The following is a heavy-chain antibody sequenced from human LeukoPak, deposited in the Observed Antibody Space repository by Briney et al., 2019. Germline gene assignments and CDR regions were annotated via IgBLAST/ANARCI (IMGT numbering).Heavy chain of an antibody. CDR2: IYASGST. V-gene: IGHV4-4*07. Sequence: SETLSLTCTVSGGSISSYWSWIRQPAGKGREWIGRIYASGSTYYNPSLKSRVTMAVDTSKNPFSLRLTTVTAADTAVYYCARDSNLEYSSSRGLGRWGQGTLVTVSS. J-gene: IGHJ4*02. CDR3: ARDSNLEYSSSRGLGR. CDR1: GGSISSY. D-gene: IGHD6-6*01.